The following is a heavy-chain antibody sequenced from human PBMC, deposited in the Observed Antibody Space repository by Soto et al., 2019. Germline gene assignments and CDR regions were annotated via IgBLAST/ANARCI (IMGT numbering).Heavy chain of an antibody. CDR1: GFTFSSYS. CDR3: ARVREYYYDSSDLLDY. CDR2: ISSSSSTI. D-gene: IGHD3-22*01. Sequence: PGGSLRLSCAASGFTFSSYSMNWVRQAPGKGLEWVSYISSSSSTIYYADSVKGRFTISRDNAKNSLYLQMNSLRAEDTAVYYCARVREYYYDSSDLLDYWGQGTLVTVSS. V-gene: IGHV3-48*01. J-gene: IGHJ4*02.